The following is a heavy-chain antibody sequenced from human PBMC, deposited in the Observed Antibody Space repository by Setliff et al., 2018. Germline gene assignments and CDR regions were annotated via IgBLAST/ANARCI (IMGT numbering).Heavy chain of an antibody. Sequence: RASVKVSCKASGYTFSNYLLHWVRQAPGQSPEWVGWINAGNGHTEYSQRFQDRITITSETSATTVYMELRSLRSEDTAVYYCVRVDMVLSNFDFWGQGTLVTVSS. D-gene: IGHD5-12*01. J-gene: IGHJ4*02. CDR1: GYTFSNYL. CDR3: VRVDMVLSNFDF. V-gene: IGHV1-3*01. CDR2: INAGNGHT.